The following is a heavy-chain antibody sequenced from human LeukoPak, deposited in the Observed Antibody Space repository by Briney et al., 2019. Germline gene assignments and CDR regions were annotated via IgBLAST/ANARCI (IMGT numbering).Heavy chain of an antibody. Sequence: SETLSLTCTVSGGSISTYYWSWIRQSPGKGLEWIGYIYYSGSTNYNPSLKSRVTISVDTSKNQFSLKLSSVTAADTAVYYCARGYDFWSGYSPGYYYYYMDVWGKGTTVTVSS. D-gene: IGHD3-3*01. V-gene: IGHV4-59*12. CDR2: IYYSGST. J-gene: IGHJ6*03. CDR1: GGSISTYY. CDR3: ARGYDFWSGYSPGYYYYYMDV.